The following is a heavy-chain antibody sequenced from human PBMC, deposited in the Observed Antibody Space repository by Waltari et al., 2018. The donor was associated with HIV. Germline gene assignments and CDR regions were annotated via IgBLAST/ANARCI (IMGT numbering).Heavy chain of an antibody. Sequence: QVQLVQSGAEVKKPGASVKVSCKASGYTFINNDINWVRQATGQGLVWMGGMSHNRGKAVNAPNFQGRVPMTRNTATTTAYMELTDLRSADTAVYFCARGRGRYDFWSGYSSPGDAFDIWGQGTVVIVSS. V-gene: IGHV1-8*01. D-gene: IGHD3-3*01. CDR2: MSHNRGKA. J-gene: IGHJ3*02. CDR1: GYTFINND. CDR3: ARGRGRYDFWSGYSSPGDAFDI.